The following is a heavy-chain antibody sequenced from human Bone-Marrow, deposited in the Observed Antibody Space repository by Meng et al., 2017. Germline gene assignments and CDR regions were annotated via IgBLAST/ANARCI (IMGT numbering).Heavy chain of an antibody. D-gene: IGHD3-9*01. CDR1: GFTFSDHY. CDR2: IKSKTDGGTT. J-gene: IGHJ6*02. CDR3: TSNVRYFDWLVYYYYYGMDV. Sequence: GESLKISCAASGFTFSDHYMDWVRQAPGKGLEWVGRIKSKTDGGTTDYAAPVKGRFTISRDDSKNTLYLQMNSLKTEDTAVYYCTSNVRYFDWLVYYYYYGMDVWGQGTTVTVSS. V-gene: IGHV3-15*01.